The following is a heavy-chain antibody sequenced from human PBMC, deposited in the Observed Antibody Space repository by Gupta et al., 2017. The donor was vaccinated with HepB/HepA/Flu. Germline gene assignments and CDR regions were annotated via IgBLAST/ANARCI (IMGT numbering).Heavy chain of an antibody. CDR2: TSYDGRNK. J-gene: IGHJ4*01. CDR3: AAGLSGYFDY. Sequence: QMPLVASGGGVVQHGKSLRLSCVASGFPFRDYVMHWVRQAPGKGLEWVAITSYDGRNKYYANSVKGRFTISRYNSKNTLYLQRNSLRTYDTAVDYCAAGLSGYFDYWGHGTRGPVSS. CDR1: GFPFRDYV. V-gene: IGHV3-30*03.